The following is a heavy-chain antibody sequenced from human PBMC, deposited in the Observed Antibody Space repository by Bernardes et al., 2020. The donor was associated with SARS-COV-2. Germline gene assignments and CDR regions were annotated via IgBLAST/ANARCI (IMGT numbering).Heavy chain of an antibody. J-gene: IGHJ3*02. D-gene: IGHD6-19*01. CDR2: ISSSGSTI. V-gene: IGHV3-11*01. Sequence: GGSLRLSCAASGFTFSDYYMSWIRQAPGKGLEWVSYISSSGSTIYYADSVKGRFTISRDNAKNSLYLQMNSLRAEDTAVYYCATFPTQPGIAVAGTVAFDIWGQGTMVTVSS. CDR3: ATFPTQPGIAVAGTVAFDI. CDR1: GFTFSDYY.